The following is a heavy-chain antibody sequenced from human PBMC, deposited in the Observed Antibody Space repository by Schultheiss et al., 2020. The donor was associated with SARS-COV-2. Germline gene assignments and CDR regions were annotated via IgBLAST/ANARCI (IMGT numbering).Heavy chain of an antibody. D-gene: IGHD5-12*01. J-gene: IGHJ3*02. CDR2: ISGSGGST. CDR1: GFTFSSYA. CDR3: ARVRVVATSADAFDI. V-gene: IGHV3-23*01. Sequence: GESLKISCAASGFTFSSYAMSWVRQAPGKGLEWVSAISGSGGSTYYADSVKGRFTISRDNSKNTLYLQMNSLRAEDTAVYYCARVRVVATSADAFDIWGQGTMVTVSS.